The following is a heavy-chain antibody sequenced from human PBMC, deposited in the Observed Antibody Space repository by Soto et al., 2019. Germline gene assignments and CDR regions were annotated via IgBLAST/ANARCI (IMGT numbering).Heavy chain of an antibody. CDR3: TTDDGTAMVSYYGMDV. J-gene: IGHJ6*02. CDR1: GFTFSKHW. Sequence: GGSLRLSCAASGFTFSKHWISWVRQAPGKGLEWVGRIKTKADGETTDYGAPVKGRFTISRDDSKTTLYLQMNSLKTEDTAVYYCTTDDGTAMVSYYGMDVWGQGTTVTVS. CDR2: IKTKADGETT. V-gene: IGHV3-15*01. D-gene: IGHD5-18*01.